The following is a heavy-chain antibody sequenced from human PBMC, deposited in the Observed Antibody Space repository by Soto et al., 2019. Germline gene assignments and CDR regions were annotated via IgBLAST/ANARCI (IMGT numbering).Heavy chain of an antibody. V-gene: IGHV1-18*01. CDR1: GYTFTSYG. Sequence: GASVKVSCKASGYTFTSYGISWVRQAPGQGLEWMGWISAYNDNTNYAQKLQGRVTMTTDTSTSTAYMELRSLSSDDTAEYYCTGLRDYYDSSGYSLRYYGWAVGAQGPTVTAS. CDR3: TGLRDYYDSSGYSLRYYGWAV. CDR2: ISAYNDNT. J-gene: IGHJ6*02. D-gene: IGHD3-22*01.